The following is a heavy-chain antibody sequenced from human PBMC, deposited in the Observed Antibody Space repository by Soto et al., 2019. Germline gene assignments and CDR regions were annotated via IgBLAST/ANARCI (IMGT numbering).Heavy chain of an antibody. CDR2: ISSNGGST. V-gene: IGHV3-64*01. J-gene: IGHJ4*02. Sequence: PGGSLRLSCAASGFTFSSYAMHWVRQAPGKGLEYVSAISSNGGSTYYANTVKGRFTISRDNSKNTLYLQMGSLRAEDMAVYYCASGPFTYCDFWTGYRDLDFDYWGQGTLVTVSS. CDR3: ASGPFTYCDFWTGYRDLDFDY. CDR1: GFTFSSYA. D-gene: IGHD3-3*01.